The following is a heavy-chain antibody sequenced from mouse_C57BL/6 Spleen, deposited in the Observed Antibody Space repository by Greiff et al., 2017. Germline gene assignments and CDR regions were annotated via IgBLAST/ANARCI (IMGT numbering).Heavy chain of an antibody. CDR3: ARSYYGSSSYYFDY. D-gene: IGHD1-1*01. CDR1: GYTFTSYW. CDR2: IDPSDSET. J-gene: IGHJ2*01. Sequence: VQLQQPGAELVRPGSSVKLSCKASGYTFTSYWMHWVKQRPIQGLEWIGNIDPSDSETHYNQKFKDKATLTVDKSSSTAYMQLSSLTSGDSAVYYCARSYYGSSSYYFDYWGQGTTLTVSS. V-gene: IGHV1-52*01.